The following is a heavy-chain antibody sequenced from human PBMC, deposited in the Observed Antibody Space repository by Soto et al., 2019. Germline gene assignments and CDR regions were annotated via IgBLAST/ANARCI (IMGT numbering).Heavy chain of an antibody. V-gene: IGHV3-23*01. J-gene: IGHJ4*02. Sequence: PGGSLRLSCAASGFTFATYAMSWVRQAPGKGLEWVSTSGRDGRTYYAPSVKGRFTISRDISKNTLFLQMSSLRAQDTAVYYCAKDRDQTFPPLDSWGQGTLVTVSS. CDR2: SGRDGRT. CDR3: AKDRDQTFPPLDS. CDR1: GFTFATYA.